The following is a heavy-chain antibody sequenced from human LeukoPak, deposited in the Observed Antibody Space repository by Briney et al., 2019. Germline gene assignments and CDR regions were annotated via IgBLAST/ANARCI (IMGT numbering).Heavy chain of an antibody. V-gene: IGHV3-53*01. D-gene: IGHD3-16*01. CDR1: GFTVSGNY. Sequence: PGGSLRLSCAASGFTVSGNYMSWVRQAPGKGLEWVSLIYSAGSTYYADSVKGRFTISRDNSKNTLFLQMNSLRAEDTAVYYCARGPQPIHWAPYYMDVWGKGTTVTVSS. CDR3: ARGPQPIHWAPYYMDV. J-gene: IGHJ6*03. CDR2: IYSAGST.